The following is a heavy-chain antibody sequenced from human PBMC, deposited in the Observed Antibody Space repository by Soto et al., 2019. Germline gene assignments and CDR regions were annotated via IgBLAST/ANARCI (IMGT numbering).Heavy chain of an antibody. CDR2: INAANGDT. CDR1: GYTFTSYA. CDR3: GRSVVGATGEILYNAMDV. J-gene: IGHJ6*02. V-gene: IGHV1-3*01. D-gene: IGHD1-26*01. Sequence: QVPLVQSGAEVKKPGASVQVSCQASGYTFTSYALHWVRQARGERPEWMGWINAANGDTKYSKKFQGRVTITRDTSASTGYMELSSLRSEDTAVYYCGRSVVGATGEILYNAMDVWGQGTTVTVSS.